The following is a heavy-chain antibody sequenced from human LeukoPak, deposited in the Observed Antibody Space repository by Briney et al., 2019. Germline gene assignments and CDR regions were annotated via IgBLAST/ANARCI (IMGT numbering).Heavy chain of an antibody. V-gene: IGHV3-23*01. CDR3: PKPPPDNYHYYYGMDV. CDR1: GFTFSNYA. CDR2: ISGGGGYTST. J-gene: IGHJ6*02. Sequence: SGGSLRLSCAASGFTFSNYAMTWVRQAPGKGLEWVSAISGGGGYTSTYYADSVKGRFTISSNNSKNPLYHQMNRLGAEDTAVYYCPKPPPDNYHYYYGMDVWGQGTTVTVSS.